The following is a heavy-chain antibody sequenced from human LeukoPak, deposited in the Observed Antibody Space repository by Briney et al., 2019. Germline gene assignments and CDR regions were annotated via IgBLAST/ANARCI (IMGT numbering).Heavy chain of an antibody. J-gene: IGHJ4*02. CDR2: MNPNSGDT. Sequence: ASVKVSCKASGYTFTSYDINWVRQATGQGLEWMGWMNPNSGDTGYAQKFQGRVTMTRDTSISTAYMDLSRVRSDDTAVYDCAREYTSAYYAFWDWGQGTLVTVSS. CDR1: GYTFTSYD. D-gene: IGHD6-19*01. CDR3: AREYTSAYYAFWD. V-gene: IGHV1-8*01.